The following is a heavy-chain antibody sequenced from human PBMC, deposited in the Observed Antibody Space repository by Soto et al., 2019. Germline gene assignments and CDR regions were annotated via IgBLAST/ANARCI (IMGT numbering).Heavy chain of an antibody. CDR3: AKVYIVVVVAATHYFDY. Sequence: PGGSLRLSCAASGFTFSSYAMSWVRQAPGKGLEWVSAISGSGGSTYYADSVKGRFTISRDNSKNTLYLQMNSLRAEDTAVYYCAKVYIVVVVAATHYFDYWGQGTLVTVSS. V-gene: IGHV3-23*01. CDR2: ISGSGGST. CDR1: GFTFSSYA. D-gene: IGHD2-15*01. J-gene: IGHJ4*02.